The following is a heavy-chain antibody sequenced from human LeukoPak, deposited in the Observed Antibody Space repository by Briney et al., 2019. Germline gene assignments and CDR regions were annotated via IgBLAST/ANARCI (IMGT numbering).Heavy chain of an antibody. CDR1: GFTFSSYA. CDR3: ARGPSGGSYVDY. D-gene: IGHD1-26*01. Sequence: GGSLRLSCAASGFTFSSYAMHWVRQAPGKGLEWVAVISYDGSNKYYADSVKGRFTISRDNSKNTLYLQMNSLRAEDTAVYYCARGPSGGSYVDYWGQGTLVTVSS. J-gene: IGHJ4*02. CDR2: ISYDGSNK. V-gene: IGHV3-30-3*01.